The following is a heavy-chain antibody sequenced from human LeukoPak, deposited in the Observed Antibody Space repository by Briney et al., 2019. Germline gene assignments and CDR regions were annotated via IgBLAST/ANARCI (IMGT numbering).Heavy chain of an antibody. J-gene: IGHJ4*02. CDR2: ISCDGSNK. V-gene: IGHV3-30*18. CDR3: AKDQGDSSGYYLQNYFDY. Sequence: PGRSLRLSCAASGFTFSSYGMHWVRQAPAKGLEWVAVISCDGSNKYYADSVKGRFTISRDNSKNTLYLQMNSLRAEDTAVYYCAKDQGDSSGYYLQNYFDYWGQGTLVTVSS. CDR1: GFTFSSYG. D-gene: IGHD3-22*01.